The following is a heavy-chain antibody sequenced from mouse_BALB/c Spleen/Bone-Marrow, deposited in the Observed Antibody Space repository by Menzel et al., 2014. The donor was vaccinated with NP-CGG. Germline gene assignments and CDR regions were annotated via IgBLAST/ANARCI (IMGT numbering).Heavy chain of an antibody. CDR1: GYTFTAYA. D-gene: IGHD1-1*01. CDR2: ISTYSGNT. Sequence: QVQLQQSGPELVRPGVSVKLSCKGSGYTFTAYAMHWVKQSHAKSLEWIGLISTYSGNTHYNQNFKGKATMTVDESSSTAYMELARLTSEDSAIYYCARNFYGSSYFDYWGQGATLTVSS. CDR3: ARNFYGSSYFDY. V-gene: IGHV1-67*01. J-gene: IGHJ2*01.